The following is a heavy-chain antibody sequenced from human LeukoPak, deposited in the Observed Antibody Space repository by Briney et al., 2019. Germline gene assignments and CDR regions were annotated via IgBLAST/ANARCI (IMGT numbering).Heavy chain of an antibody. CDR1: GFTVSSNY. CDR2: IYSAGNT. J-gene: IGHJ4*02. V-gene: IGHV3-53*01. D-gene: IGHD6-6*01. Sequence: PGGSLRLSCAASGFTVSSNYMTWVRQAPGKGLEWVSVIYSAGNTYYADSVKGRFTISRDSSRDTLYLQMSSLRAEDTAVYYCARDSSSETTDYWGQGTLVTVSS. CDR3: ARDSSSETTDY.